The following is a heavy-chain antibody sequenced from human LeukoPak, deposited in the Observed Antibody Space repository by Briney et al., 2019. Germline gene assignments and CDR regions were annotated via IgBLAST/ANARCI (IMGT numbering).Heavy chain of an antibody. J-gene: IGHJ4*02. V-gene: IGHV4-59*01. CDR2: IYYSGST. CDR1: GGSTSSYY. Sequence: SETLSLTCTVSGGSTSSYYWSWIRQPPGKGLEWIGYIYYSGSTNYNPSLKSRVTISVDTSKNQFSLKLSSVTAADTAVYYCARDRQLLYFDYWGQGTLVTVSS. CDR3: ARDRQLLYFDY. D-gene: IGHD1-26*01.